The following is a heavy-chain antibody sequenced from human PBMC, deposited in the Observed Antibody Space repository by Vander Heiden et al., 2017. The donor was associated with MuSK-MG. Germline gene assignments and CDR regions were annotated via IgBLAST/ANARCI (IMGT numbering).Heavy chain of an antibody. CDR1: GFPFSSYA. D-gene: IGHD3-10*01. CDR3: ARTYYYGSGSYYNLDY. Sequence: QVQLVESGGGVVQPGRSLRLSCAASGFPFSSYAMYWVRQAPGKGLEWVAVISYDASNKYYADSVKGRFTISRDNSKNTLFLQMNSLRPEDTAVYYCARTYYYGSGSYYNLDYWGQGTQVTVSS. CDR2: ISYDASNK. V-gene: IGHV3-30*04. J-gene: IGHJ4*02.